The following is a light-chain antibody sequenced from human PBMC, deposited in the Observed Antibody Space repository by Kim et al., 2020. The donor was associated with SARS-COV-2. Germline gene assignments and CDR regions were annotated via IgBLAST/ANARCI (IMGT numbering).Light chain of an antibody. CDR2: GKN. V-gene: IGLV3-19*01. Sequence: SSELTQDPAVSVALGQTVRITCQGDSLRTYYASWYQQKPGQAPILVIYGKNNRPSGIPDRFSCSSSGNTASLTVTGAQAVDEADYYCNSRDNSGDHVVLG. J-gene: IGLJ2*01. CDR3: NSRDNSGDHVV. CDR1: SLRTYY.